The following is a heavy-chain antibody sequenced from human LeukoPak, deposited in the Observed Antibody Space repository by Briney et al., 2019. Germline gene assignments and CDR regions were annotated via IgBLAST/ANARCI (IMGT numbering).Heavy chain of an antibody. Sequence: GGSLRLSCAASGFTFSSYAMHWVRQAPGKGLERVAVISYDGSNKYYADSVKGRFTISRDNSKNTLYLQMNSLRAEDTAVYFCAKYAYNWNAPDGFDMWGQGTMVIVSS. V-gene: IGHV3-30-3*02. D-gene: IGHD1-1*01. CDR2: ISYDGSNK. CDR3: AKYAYNWNAPDGFDM. CDR1: GFTFSSYA. J-gene: IGHJ3*02.